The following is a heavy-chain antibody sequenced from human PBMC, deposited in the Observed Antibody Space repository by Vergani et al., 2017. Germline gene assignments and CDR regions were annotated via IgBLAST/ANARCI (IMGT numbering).Heavy chain of an antibody. CDR2: INNDGHT. Sequence: QVQLQQWGAGVVKPSGTLSLTCAVFGESFSSFYWSWIRQPPGKGLEWIGEINNDGHTNYNPSLESRVTVSRDTAKNQFSLNLMSVTAADTAMYYCAVRPRVKRGGGEIVTKRTFDYWGQGSLVTVSS. CDR3: AVRPRVKRGGGEIVTKRTFDY. V-gene: IGHV4-34*02. J-gene: IGHJ4*02. D-gene: IGHD3-10*01. CDR1: GESFSSFY.